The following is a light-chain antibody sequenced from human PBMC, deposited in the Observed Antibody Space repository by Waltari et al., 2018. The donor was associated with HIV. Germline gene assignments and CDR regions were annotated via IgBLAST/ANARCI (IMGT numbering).Light chain of an antibody. V-gene: IGLV3-1*01. CDR3: QAWDSSTDVV. J-gene: IGLJ3*02. Sequence: SYHLTQPPSVSVSPGQTATITCSGDELGDKYTCWYQQRPGQSPVLVISQNTKWPSGIPERFSGSASGNTATLTISGTQAVDEADYYCQAWDSSTDVVFGGGTKLTVL. CDR1: ELGDKY. CDR2: QNT.